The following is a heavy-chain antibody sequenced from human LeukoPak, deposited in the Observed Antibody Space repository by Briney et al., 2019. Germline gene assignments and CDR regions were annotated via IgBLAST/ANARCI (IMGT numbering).Heavy chain of an antibody. D-gene: IGHD4-11*01. V-gene: IGHV4-34*01. CDR3: ARTVDYSITRFAFDI. J-gene: IGHJ3*02. Sequence: SETLSLTCAVYGGSFSGYYWSWIRQSPGKVLEWIGEIKHSGITNYNPSLKSRLTLSVDTSKTQFSLKLISVTAADTAVYYCARTVDYSITRFAFDIWGQGTMVTVSS. CDR2: IKHSGIT. CDR1: GGSFSGYY.